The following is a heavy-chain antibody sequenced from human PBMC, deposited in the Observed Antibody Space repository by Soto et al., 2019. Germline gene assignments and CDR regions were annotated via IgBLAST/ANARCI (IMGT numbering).Heavy chain of an antibody. CDR2: IYSGGST. CDR1: GFTVSSNY. Sequence: EVQLVESGGGLVQPGGSLRLSCAASGFTVSSNYMSWVRQALGKGLEWVSVIYSGGSTYYADSVKGRFTISRHNSKNTLYLQMNSLRAEDTAVYYCATMSFYDFWSGYVGYYYMDVWGKGTTVTVSS. V-gene: IGHV3-53*04. CDR3: ATMSFYDFWSGYVGYYYMDV. D-gene: IGHD3-3*01. J-gene: IGHJ6*03.